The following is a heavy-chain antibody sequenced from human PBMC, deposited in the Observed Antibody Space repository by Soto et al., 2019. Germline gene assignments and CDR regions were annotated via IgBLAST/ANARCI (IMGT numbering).Heavy chain of an antibody. CDR1: GGSISSSSYY. CDR3: ARVSEQQLVRAPYHMDV. D-gene: IGHD6-13*01. J-gene: IGHJ6*03. CDR2: IYYSGST. Sequence: SETLSLTCTVSGGSISSSSYYWSWIRQPPGKGLEWIGYIYYSGSTNYNPSLKSRVTISVDTSKNQFSLKLSSVTAADTAVYYCARVSEQQLVRAPYHMDVWGKGTTVTVSS. V-gene: IGHV4-61*05.